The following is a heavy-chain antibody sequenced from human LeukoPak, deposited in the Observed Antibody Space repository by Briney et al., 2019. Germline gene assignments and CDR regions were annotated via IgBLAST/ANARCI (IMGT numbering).Heavy chain of an antibody. CDR1: GGSISSSSYY. CDR3: ARKGGGSYVDY. J-gene: IGHJ4*02. CDR2: IYYSGST. D-gene: IGHD1-26*01. V-gene: IGHV4-39*07. Sequence: SETLSLTCTGSGGSISSSSYYWGWIRQPPGKGLEWIGSIYYSGSTYYNPSLKSRVTISVDTSKNQFSLKLSSVTAADTAVYYCARKGGGSYVDYWGQGTLVTVSS.